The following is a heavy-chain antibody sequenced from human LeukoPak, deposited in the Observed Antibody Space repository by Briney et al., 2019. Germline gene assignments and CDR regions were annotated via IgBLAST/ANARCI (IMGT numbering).Heavy chain of an antibody. Sequence: VDSVKVSCKASGYTFTSYAMHWVRQAHGQGLDRMGWINAGNGNTKYSQKFQGRVTITRDTSASTAYMELSSLRSEDTAVYYCARDQRFELLWFGELLSWGQGTLVTVSS. V-gene: IGHV1-3*01. CDR2: INAGNGNT. J-gene: IGHJ4*02. D-gene: IGHD3-10*01. CDR1: GYTFTSYA. CDR3: ARDQRFELLWFGELLS.